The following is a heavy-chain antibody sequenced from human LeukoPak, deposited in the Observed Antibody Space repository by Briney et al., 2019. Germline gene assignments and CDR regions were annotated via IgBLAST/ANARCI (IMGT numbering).Heavy chain of an antibody. D-gene: IGHD5-18*01. CDR3: ASALTAMVYYY. CDR2: ISTTGNTI. CDR1: GFTFSSYE. J-gene: IGHJ4*02. Sequence: PGGSLRLSCVVSGFTFSSYEMKWVRQAPGKGLEWVSYISTTGNTIFYADSVKGRFSISRDNAKNSLYLQMDSLRVEDTALYYCASALTAMVYYYWGQGTLVTVSS. V-gene: IGHV3-48*03.